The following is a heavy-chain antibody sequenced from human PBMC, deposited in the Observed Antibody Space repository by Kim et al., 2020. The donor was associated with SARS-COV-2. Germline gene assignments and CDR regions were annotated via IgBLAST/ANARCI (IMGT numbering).Heavy chain of an antibody. J-gene: IGHJ6*02. CDR3: GKDLVPGGLDV. CDR1: GFTFNRYA. CDR2: FSLDTNRI. D-gene: IGHD2-8*02. Sequence: GGSLRLSCIVSGFTFNRYAMHWARQAPGKGLEWVGGFSLDTNRIDYADSVKGRFTISRDFAKNSLYLQMNSLKFDDTALYYCGKDLVPGGLDVWGQGTTVTVSS. V-gene: IGHV3-9*01.